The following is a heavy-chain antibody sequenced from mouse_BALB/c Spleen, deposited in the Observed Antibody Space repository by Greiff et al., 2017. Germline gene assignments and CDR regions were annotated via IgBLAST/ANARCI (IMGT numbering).Heavy chain of an antibody. Sequence: EVHLVESGGGLVQPGGSRKLSCAASGFTFSSFGMHWVRQAPEKGLEWVAYISSGSSTIYYADTVKGRFTISRDNPKNTLFLQMTSLRSEDTAMYYCARGDYEDYAMDYWGQGTSVTVSS. CDR3: ARGDYEDYAMDY. J-gene: IGHJ4*01. CDR1: GFTFSSFG. D-gene: IGHD1-1*01. CDR2: ISSGSSTI. V-gene: IGHV5-17*02.